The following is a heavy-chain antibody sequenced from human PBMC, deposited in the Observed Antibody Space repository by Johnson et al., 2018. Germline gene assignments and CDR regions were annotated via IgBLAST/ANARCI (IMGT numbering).Heavy chain of an antibody. D-gene: IGHD1-26*01. CDR2: ISYDGSTK. V-gene: IGHV3-30*18. CDR1: GFTFSSDG. CDR3: AKDGWELLAFDI. J-gene: IGHJ3*02. Sequence: QVQLVESGGGVVQPGRSLRLSCAASGFTFSSDGMHWVRQAPGKGLEWVAVISYDGSTKYYADSVKGRVTISRDNSKNKLYLQMNSLRAEDTAGYYCAKDGWELLAFDIWGQGTMVTVSS.